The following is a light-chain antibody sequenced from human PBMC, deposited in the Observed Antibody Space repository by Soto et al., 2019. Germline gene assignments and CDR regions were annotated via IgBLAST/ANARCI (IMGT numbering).Light chain of an antibody. CDR3: SSYTSISTYV. V-gene: IGLV2-14*01. J-gene: IGLJ1*01. CDR1: NSDVGGYNF. CDR2: DVT. Sequence: QSVLTQPASVSGSPGQSITISCTGTNSDVGGYNFVSWYQQHPDKAPKLMIYDVTNRPSGVSNRFSGSKSGNTASLTISGLQAEDEADYYCSSYTSISTYVFGTGTKSPS.